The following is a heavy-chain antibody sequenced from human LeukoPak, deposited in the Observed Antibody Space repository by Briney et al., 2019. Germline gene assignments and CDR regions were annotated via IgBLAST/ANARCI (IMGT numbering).Heavy chain of an antibody. J-gene: IGHJ4*02. CDR2: ISTSSNRI. CDR3: ARVSAPGTSGWYFGY. CDR1: GFTFSNYW. V-gene: IGHV3-48*02. Sequence: GGSLRLSCAASGFTFSNYWMHWVRQAPGKGLEWVSYISTSSNRIDYADSVKGRFTMSRDNAKNLLYLQMNSLRDEDTAMYYCARVSAPGTSGWYFGYWGQGTLVTVSS. D-gene: IGHD6-19*01.